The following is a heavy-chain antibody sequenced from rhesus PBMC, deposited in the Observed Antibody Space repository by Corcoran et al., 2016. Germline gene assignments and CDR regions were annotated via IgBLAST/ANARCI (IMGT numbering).Heavy chain of an antibody. D-gene: IGHD2-21*01. CDR2: VNGNSGHA. CDR1: GGSFSTYW. J-gene: IGHJ4*01. CDR3: VRYGCPIGGGCFFFDS. V-gene: IGHV4-80*01. Sequence: QVQLQESGPGLVKPSETLSLTCAVSGGSFSTYWWDWIRQPPGEGLEWIGEVNGNSGHANYHPTLKSRVTIAKDASNNQCSLKLTSVTAADTAVYYCVRYGCPIGGGCFFFDSWGQGVLVTVSS.